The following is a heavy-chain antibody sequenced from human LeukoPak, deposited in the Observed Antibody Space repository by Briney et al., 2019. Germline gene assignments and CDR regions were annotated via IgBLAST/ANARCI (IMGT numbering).Heavy chain of an antibody. J-gene: IGHJ4*02. CDR1: GFTLSSCA. CDR3: ARVGSSWYFDY. V-gene: IGHV3-30*03. Sequence: PGTSLRLSCAASGFTLSSCAMHWVRQAPGKGLEWVAVISYDRSDKFYTDSVKGRFTISRDNSKNTLYLQMNSLRAEDTAVYYCARVGSSWYFDYWGQGTLVTVSS. D-gene: IGHD6-13*01. CDR2: ISYDRSDK.